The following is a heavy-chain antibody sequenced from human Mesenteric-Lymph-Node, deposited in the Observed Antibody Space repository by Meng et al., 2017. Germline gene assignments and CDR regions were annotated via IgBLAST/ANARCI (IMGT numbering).Heavy chain of an antibody. J-gene: IGHJ4*02. V-gene: IGHV1-46*01. D-gene: IGHD1-26*01. CDR1: GGTFSSYA. CDR3: ARDYGGSYPRDYFDY. Sequence: VQLVQYGAEVKKPGSSVSVSCKASGGTFSSYAISWVRQAPGQGLEWMGIINPSGGSTSYAQKFQGRVTMTRDTSTSTVYMELSSLRSEDTAVYYCARDYGGSYPRDYFDYWGQGTLVTVSS. CDR2: INPSGGST.